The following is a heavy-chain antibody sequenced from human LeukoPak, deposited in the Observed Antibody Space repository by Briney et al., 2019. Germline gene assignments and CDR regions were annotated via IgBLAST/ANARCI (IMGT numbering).Heavy chain of an antibody. V-gene: IGHV3-48*03. CDR1: GFTFSSYE. CDR3: ARDDLLRYFDWSRYYYYYYGMDV. CDR2: ISSSGSTI. J-gene: IGHJ6*04. Sequence: GGSLRLSCAASGFTFSSYEMNWVRQAPGKGLVWVSYISSSGSTIYYADSVKGRFTISRDNAKNSLYLQMNSLRAEDTAVYYCARDDLLRYFDWSRYYYYYYGMDVWGKGTTVTVSS. D-gene: IGHD3-9*01.